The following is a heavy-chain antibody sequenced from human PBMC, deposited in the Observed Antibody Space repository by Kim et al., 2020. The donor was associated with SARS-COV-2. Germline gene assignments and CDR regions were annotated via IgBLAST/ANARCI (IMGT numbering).Heavy chain of an antibody. D-gene: IGHD5-12*01. V-gene: IGHV1-69*13. CDR3: ARAQRYSGYDLTRYYYGMDV. CDR1: GGTFSSYA. J-gene: IGHJ6*02. Sequence: SVKVSCKASGGTFSSYAISWVRQAPGQGLEWMGGIIPIFGTANYAQKFQGRVTITADESTSTAYMELSSLRSEDTAVYYCARAQRYSGYDLTRYYYGMDVWGQGTTVTVSS. CDR2: IIPIFGTA.